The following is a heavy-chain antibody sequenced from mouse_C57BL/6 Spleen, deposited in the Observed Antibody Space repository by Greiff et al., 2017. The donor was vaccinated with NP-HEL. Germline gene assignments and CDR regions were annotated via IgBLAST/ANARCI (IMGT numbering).Heavy chain of an antibody. CDR2: IYPGSGNT. Sequence: VQLQESGAELVRPGASVKLSCKASGYTFTDYYINWVKQRPGQGLEWIARIYPGSGNTYYNEKFKGKATLTAEKSSSTAYMQLSSLTSEDSAVYFCARKTVYYGSIYWYFDVWGTGTTVTVSS. D-gene: IGHD1-1*01. CDR3: ARKTVYYGSIYWYFDV. CDR1: GYTFTDYY. V-gene: IGHV1-76*01. J-gene: IGHJ1*03.